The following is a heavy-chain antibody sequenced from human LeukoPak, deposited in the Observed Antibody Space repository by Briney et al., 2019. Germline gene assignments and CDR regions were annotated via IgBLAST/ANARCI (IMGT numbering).Heavy chain of an antibody. CDR1: GGSISSYY. V-gene: IGHV4-4*07. CDR2: IYTSGST. CDR3: AKLWAQGTIGYCSGGSCLVRDY. D-gene: IGHD2-15*01. Sequence: SETLSLTCTVSGGSISSYYWSWIRQPAGKGLEWIGRIYTSGSTNYNPSLKSRVTMSVDTSKNQFSLKLSSVTAADTAVYYCAKLWAQGTIGYCSGGSCLVRDYWGQGTLVTVSS. J-gene: IGHJ4*02.